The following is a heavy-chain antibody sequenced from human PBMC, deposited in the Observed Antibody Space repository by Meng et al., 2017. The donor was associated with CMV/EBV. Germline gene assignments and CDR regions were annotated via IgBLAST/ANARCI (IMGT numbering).Heavy chain of an antibody. J-gene: IGHJ4*02. CDR1: GFTFSSYW. CDR3: ARVPRIAAAGTWTR. D-gene: IGHD6-13*01. CDR2: IKQDGSEK. Sequence: GGSLRLSCAACGFTFSSYWMSWVRQAPGKGLEWVANIKQDGSEKYYVDSVKGRFTISRDNAKNSLYLQMNSLRAEDTAVYYCARVPRIAAAGTWTRWGQGTLVTVSS. V-gene: IGHV3-7*01.